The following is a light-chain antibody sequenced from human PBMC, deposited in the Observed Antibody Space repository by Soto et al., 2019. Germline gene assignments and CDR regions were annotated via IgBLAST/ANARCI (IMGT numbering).Light chain of an antibody. J-gene: IGKJ1*01. CDR3: QQYSNWPSWT. V-gene: IGKV3-15*01. Sequence: EILMSQSPATLSVSPGERATVSCRASQSVSSNLAWYQQKPGQAPRLLIYGASTRATGIPARFSGSGSGTEFTLTISSLRSEDFAVYYCQQYSNWPSWTFGQGTKVDI. CDR1: QSVSSN. CDR2: GAS.